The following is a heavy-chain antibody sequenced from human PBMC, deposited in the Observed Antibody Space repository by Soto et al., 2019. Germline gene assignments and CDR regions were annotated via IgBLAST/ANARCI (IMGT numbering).Heavy chain of an antibody. Sequence: PGGSLRLSCAASGFTFSSYGMHWVRQAPGKGLEWVAVISYDGSNKYYADSVKGRFTISRDNSKNTLYLQMNSLRAEDTAVYYCAISRAAGTGFDYWGQGTLVTVSS. CDR2: ISYDGSNK. CDR1: GFTFSSYG. D-gene: IGHD6-13*01. CDR3: AISRAAGTGFDY. J-gene: IGHJ4*02. V-gene: IGHV3-30*03.